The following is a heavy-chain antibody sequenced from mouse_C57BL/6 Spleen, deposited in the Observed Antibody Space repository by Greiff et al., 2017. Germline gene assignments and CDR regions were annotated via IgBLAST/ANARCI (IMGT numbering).Heavy chain of an antibody. CDR2: ISDGGSYT. J-gene: IGHJ1*03. CDR1: GFTFSSYA. V-gene: IGHV5-4*01. CDR3: ARDQLITTVVATTPYFDV. Sequence: EVKLQESGGGLVKPGGSLKLSCAASGFTFSSYAMSWVRQTPEKRLEWVATISDGGSYTYYPDNVKGRFTISRDNAKNNLYLQMSHLKSEDTAMYYCARDQLITTVVATTPYFDVWGTGTTVTVSS. D-gene: IGHD1-1*01.